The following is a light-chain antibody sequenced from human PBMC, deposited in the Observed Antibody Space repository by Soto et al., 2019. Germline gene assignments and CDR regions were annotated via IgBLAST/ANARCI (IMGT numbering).Light chain of an antibody. CDR1: KSVSSSY. V-gene: IGKV3-20*01. CDR2: GAS. J-gene: IGKJ2*01. Sequence: EIVLTQSPGTLSLSPGERATLSSRASKSVSSSYLAWYQQKPGQAPRLLIYGASSRATGIPDRFSGSGSGTDFTLTISRLEPEDFAVYYCQQNGSSPPYTFGQGTKLEI. CDR3: QQNGSSPPYT.